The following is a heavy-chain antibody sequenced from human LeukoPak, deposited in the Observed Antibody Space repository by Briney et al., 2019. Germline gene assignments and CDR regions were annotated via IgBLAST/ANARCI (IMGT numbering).Heavy chain of an antibody. Sequence: SQTLSLTCTVSGGSISSSSYYWGWIRQPPGKGLEWIGSIYYSGSTYYNPSLKSRVTISVDTSKNQFSLKLSSVTAADTAVYYCARGLGGVTFGGVIVRDYYFDYWGQGTLVTVSS. D-gene: IGHD3-16*02. CDR3: ARGLGGVTFGGVIVRDYYFDY. CDR2: IYYSGST. CDR1: GGSISSSSYY. V-gene: IGHV4-39*07. J-gene: IGHJ4*02.